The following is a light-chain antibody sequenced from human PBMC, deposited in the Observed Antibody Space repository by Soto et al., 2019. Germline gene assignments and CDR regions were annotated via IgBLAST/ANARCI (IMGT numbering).Light chain of an antibody. CDR1: QGIDSS. CDR2: AAS. J-gene: IGKJ5*01. CDR3: QQYGSSPPIT. Sequence: ILLTQSPSSLSASVGDRVTITGRASQGIDSSFAWYQQKPGKAPKLLIYAASSLQSGVPSRFSGSGSGTDFTLTISSLQPEDFAVYYCQQYGSSPPITVGQGTRLEIK. V-gene: IGKV1-9*01.